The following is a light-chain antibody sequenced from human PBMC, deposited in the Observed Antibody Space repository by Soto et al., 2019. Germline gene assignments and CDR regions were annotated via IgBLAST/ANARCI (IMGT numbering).Light chain of an antibody. Sequence: EIVMTQSPATLSVSPGERVTLSCRASQSVRSNLAWYQQKPGQAPRLLIYGASTRATGIPGRFSGSGSGTEFTLTISSLQSEDFAVYYCQQYNNWPPSMYTFGQGTKLEIK. V-gene: IGKV3-15*01. CDR2: GAS. CDR1: QSVRSN. J-gene: IGKJ2*01. CDR3: QQYNNWPPSMYT.